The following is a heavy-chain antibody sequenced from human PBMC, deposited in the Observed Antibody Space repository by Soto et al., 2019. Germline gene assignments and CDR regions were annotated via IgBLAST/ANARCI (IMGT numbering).Heavy chain of an antibody. D-gene: IGHD5-12*01. CDR1: GFTFSSYL. CDR3: ARDGVVATINNWFDP. V-gene: IGHV3-7*01. CDR2: IKQDGSEK. Sequence: GGSLRLSCAASGFTFSSYLMSWVRQAPGKGLEWVANIKQDGSEKYYVDSVKGRFTISRDNAKNSLYLQMNSLRAEDTAVYYCARDGVVATINNWFDPWGQGTLVTVSS. J-gene: IGHJ5*02.